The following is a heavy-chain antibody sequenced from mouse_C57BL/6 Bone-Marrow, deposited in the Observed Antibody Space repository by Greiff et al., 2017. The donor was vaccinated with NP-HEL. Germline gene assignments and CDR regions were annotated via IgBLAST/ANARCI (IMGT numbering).Heavy chain of an antibody. Sequence: EVKLQESGGGLVQPKGSLKLSCAASGFSFNTYAMNWVRQAPGKGLEWVARIRSKSNNYATYYADSVKDRFTISRDDSESMLYLQMNNVKTEDTAMYYCAGTTVVAPGAMDYWGQGTSVTVSS. D-gene: IGHD1-1*01. J-gene: IGHJ4*01. V-gene: IGHV10-1*01. CDR1: GFSFNTYA. CDR2: IRSKSNNYAT. CDR3: AGTTVVAPGAMDY.